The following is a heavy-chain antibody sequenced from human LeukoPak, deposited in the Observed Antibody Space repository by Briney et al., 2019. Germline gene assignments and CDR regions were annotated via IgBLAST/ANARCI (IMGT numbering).Heavy chain of an antibody. CDR3: ARGPDYDILTGYQDYYYYYGMDV. D-gene: IGHD3-9*01. CDR1: GGSFSGYY. CDR2: INHSGST. Sequence: PSETLSLTCAVYGGSFSGYYWSWIRQPPGKGLEWIGEINHSGSTNYNPSLKSRVTVSVDTSKNQFSLKLSSVTAADTAVYYCARGPDYDILTGYQDYYYYYGMDVWGQGTTLTASS. V-gene: IGHV4-34*01. J-gene: IGHJ6*02.